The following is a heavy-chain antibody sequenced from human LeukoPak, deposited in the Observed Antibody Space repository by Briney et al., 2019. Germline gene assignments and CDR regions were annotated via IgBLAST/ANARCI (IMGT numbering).Heavy chain of an antibody. CDR2: ISSSSSYI. D-gene: IGHD3-9*01. V-gene: IGHV3-21*01. CDR1: GFTFSSYS. Sequence: PGGSLRLSCAASGFTFSSYSMNWVRQAPGKGLEWVSSISSSSSYIYYADSVKGRFTISRDNAKNSLYLQMNSLRAEDTAVYYCARDWDSITIFGYWGQGTLVTVSS. CDR3: ARDWDSITIFGY. J-gene: IGHJ4*02.